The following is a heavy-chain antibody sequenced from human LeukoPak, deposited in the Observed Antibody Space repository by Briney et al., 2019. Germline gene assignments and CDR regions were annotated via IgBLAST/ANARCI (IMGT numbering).Heavy chain of an antibody. J-gene: IGHJ4*02. V-gene: IGHV4-4*09. CDR3: AGGGLVRGTGTVYPDY. CDR1: GGSISSYY. D-gene: IGHD3-16*01. Sequence: SETLSLTCTVSGGSISSYYWSWIRQPPGKGLEWIAYIHQSGSTKYNPSLKSRVTISLDMSKNQFYLKLNSATVADAAVYYCAGGGLVRGTGTVYPDYWGQGTLVTVSS. CDR2: IHQSGST.